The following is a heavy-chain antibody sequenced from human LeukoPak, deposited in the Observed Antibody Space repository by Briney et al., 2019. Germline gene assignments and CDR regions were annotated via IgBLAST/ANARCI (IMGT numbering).Heavy chain of an antibody. CDR2: ISYDGSNK. Sequence: GGSLRLSCAASGFTFSSYAMHWVRQAPGKGLEWVAVISYDGSNKYYADSVKGRFTISRDNSKNTLYLQMNSLRAEDTAVYYCARDTYYDFWSSYLSNSEHAFDIWGQGTMVTVSS. D-gene: IGHD3-3*01. V-gene: IGHV3-30-3*01. CDR1: GFTFSSYA. J-gene: IGHJ3*02. CDR3: ARDTYYDFWSSYLSNSEHAFDI.